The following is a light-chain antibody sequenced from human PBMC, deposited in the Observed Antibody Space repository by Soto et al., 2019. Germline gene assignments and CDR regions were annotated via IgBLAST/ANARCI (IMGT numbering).Light chain of an antibody. V-gene: IGLV2-14*01. CDR2: AVS. CDR1: SSDVGGYNY. CDR3: CSYTVSGTYV. J-gene: IGLJ1*01. Sequence: SALTQPASVSGSPGQSITISCTGTSSDVGGYNYVSWYQQHPGKAPKLMIYAVSNRPSGVSNRFSGSKSGNTATLTISGLQAEEEADYYCCSYTVSGTYVFGTGAKVTVL.